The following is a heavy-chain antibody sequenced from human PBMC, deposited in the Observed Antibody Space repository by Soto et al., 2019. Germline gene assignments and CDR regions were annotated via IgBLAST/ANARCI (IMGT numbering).Heavy chain of an antibody. CDR3: VRPDSTGYYEY. CDR1: GYXSINYL. J-gene: IGHJ4*02. Sequence: EXLKISCKGSGYXSINYLLGWVRQMPGKGLELIGIVNPGDSDTRYSPSFQGQVTVSAEKSISTAYLYWSSLNSSDTAMYYCVRPDSTGYYEYWGQGTLGTVSS. CDR2: VNPGDSDT. D-gene: IGHD3-22*01. V-gene: IGHV5-51*01.